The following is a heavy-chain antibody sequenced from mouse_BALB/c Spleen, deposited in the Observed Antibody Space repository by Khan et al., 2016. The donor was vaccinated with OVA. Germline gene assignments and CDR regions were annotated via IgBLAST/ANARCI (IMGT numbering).Heavy chain of an antibody. D-gene: IGHD1-1*01. J-gene: IGHJ2*01. CDR2: ITYSGST. Sequence: EVQLQESGPGLVKPSQSLSLTCTVTGYSITSDYAWNWIRQFPGNKLEWMAYITYSGSTGYNPSLTGRISITRDTPKNQFFLQLNSVTTEDTATYCCARDYGSSYLFFDYWGQGTTLTVSS. CDR1: GYSITSDYA. V-gene: IGHV3-2*02. CDR3: ARDYGSSYLFFDY.